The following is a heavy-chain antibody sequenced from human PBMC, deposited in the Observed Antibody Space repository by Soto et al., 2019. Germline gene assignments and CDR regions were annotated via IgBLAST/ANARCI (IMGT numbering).Heavy chain of an antibody. J-gene: IGHJ4*02. V-gene: IGHV4-34*01. CDR3: ASRSYCSGGSCYSPLDY. D-gene: IGHD2-15*01. Sequence: SETLSLTCAVYGGSFGCYYWSWIRQPPGKGLEWIGEINHSGSTNYNPSLKSRVTISVDTSKNQFSLKLSSVTAADTAVYYCASRSYCSGGSCYSPLDYWGQGTLVTVSS. CDR2: INHSGST. CDR1: GGSFGCYY.